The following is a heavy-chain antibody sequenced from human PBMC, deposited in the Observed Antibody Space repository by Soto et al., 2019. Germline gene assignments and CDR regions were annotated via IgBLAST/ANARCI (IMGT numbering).Heavy chain of an antibody. CDR2: ISYDGSSK. CDR3: ARRNSDYSSVWSDAFDI. Sequence: QVQLVESGGSVVQPGRSLRLSCAASGFTFSSYAMHWVRQAPGKGPEWVAVISYDGSSKTYADSVKGQFTISRDNSKNSLFLQMNNLRPEDTAVYYCARRNSDYSSVWSDAFDIWGQGTMVTVSS. J-gene: IGHJ3*02. D-gene: IGHD6-19*01. V-gene: IGHV3-30-3*01. CDR1: GFTFSSYA.